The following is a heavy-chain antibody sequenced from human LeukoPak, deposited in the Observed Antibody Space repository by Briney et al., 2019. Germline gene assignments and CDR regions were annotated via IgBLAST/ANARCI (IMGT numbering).Heavy chain of an antibody. D-gene: IGHD2-21*01. J-gene: IGHJ4*02. CDR3: ARENVVAQGTFDY. Sequence: SETLSLTCTVSGGSISSYYWSWIRQPPGKGLEWIGSMYQTGSSYYSPSPKSRVTISLDTSKNQISLKLTFVTAADTAFYFCARENVVAQGTFDYWGQGALVTVSS. CDR2: MYQTGSS. V-gene: IGHV4-59*12. CDR1: GGSISSYY.